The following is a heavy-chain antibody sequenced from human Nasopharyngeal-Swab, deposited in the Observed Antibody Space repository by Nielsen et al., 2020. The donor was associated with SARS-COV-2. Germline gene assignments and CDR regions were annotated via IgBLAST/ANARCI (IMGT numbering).Heavy chain of an antibody. Sequence: SGPTLVKPTQTLTLTCTFSGFSLSTSGMSVSWIRQPPGKALEWLARIAWDDDKYYSTSLKTRLSVSKDTSKNQVVLTMTNMDPVDTATYFCARYQGNTGWGQAYFDSWGQGTLVTVSS. D-gene: IGHD6-19*01. J-gene: IGHJ4*02. V-gene: IGHV2-70*11. CDR1: GFSLSTSGMS. CDR3: ARYQGNTGWGQAYFDS. CDR2: IAWDDDK.